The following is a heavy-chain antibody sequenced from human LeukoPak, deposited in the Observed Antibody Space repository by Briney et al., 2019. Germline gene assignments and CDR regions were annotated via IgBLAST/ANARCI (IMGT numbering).Heavy chain of an antibody. V-gene: IGHV3-15*01. CDR3: SKTSGRWD. J-gene: IGHJ1*01. CDR1: GFTFSSAW. D-gene: IGHD1-26*01. CDR2: IKSKTDGGTT. Sequence: GGSLRLSCAASGFTFSSAWMTWVRQAPGKGLEWVGRIKSKTDGGTTDYAAPVKGRFTISRDDSKNTVYLQMNSLKNEDTAVYYCSKTSGRWDWGQGTLVTVSS.